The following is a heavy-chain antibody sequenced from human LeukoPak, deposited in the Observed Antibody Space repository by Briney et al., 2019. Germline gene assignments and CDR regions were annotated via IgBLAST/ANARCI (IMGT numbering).Heavy chain of an antibody. V-gene: IGHV4-4*09. CDR2: IYHSGNT. CDR1: GASMSSNY. J-gene: IGHJ4*02. Sequence: SETLSLTCNASGASMSSNYWSWIRQPPGKGLEWIGYIYHSGNTNYSPSLESRVTMSVDESKNQFSLRVHFVCAADTAVYYCASTRRAAVAGRFDSWGQGTLVTVSS. CDR3: ASTRRAAVAGRFDS. D-gene: IGHD6-19*01.